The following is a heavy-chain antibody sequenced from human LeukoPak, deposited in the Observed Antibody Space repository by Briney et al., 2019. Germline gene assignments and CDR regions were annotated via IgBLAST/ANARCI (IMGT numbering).Heavy chain of an antibody. CDR3: ATHLRQLAHGY. Sequence: SETLSLTCTVSGGSISSSSYYWAWIRQPPGKGLEWIVSIYYSGTTYYNPSLKSRVTISVDTSKNQFSLKLSSVTAADTAVYYCATHLRQLAHGYWGQGTLVTVSS. CDR1: GGSISSSSYY. CDR2: IYYSGTT. J-gene: IGHJ4*02. V-gene: IGHV4-39*01. D-gene: IGHD6-6*01.